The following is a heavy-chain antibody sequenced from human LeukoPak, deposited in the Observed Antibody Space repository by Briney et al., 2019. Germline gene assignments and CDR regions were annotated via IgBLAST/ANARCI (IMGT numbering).Heavy chain of an antibody. CDR1: GGSFSGYY. CDR3: ARHYRSSSSSDY. J-gene: IGHJ4*02. D-gene: IGHD6-6*01. CDR2: TYYSGST. V-gene: IGHV4-34*01. Sequence: SETLSLTCAVYGGSFSGYYWSWIRQPPGKGLEWIGSTYYSGSTYYNPSLKSRVTISVDTSKNQFSLKLSSVTATDTAVYYCARHYRSSSSSDYWGQGTLVTVSS.